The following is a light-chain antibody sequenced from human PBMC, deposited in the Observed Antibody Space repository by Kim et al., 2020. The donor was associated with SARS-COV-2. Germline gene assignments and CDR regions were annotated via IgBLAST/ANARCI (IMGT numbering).Light chain of an antibody. Sequence: SYELTQPPSLSVSPGQTASVTCSGNALSTQYVYWYQQRPGQAPRLVIYKDNKRASGIPERFFGSSSGTTVTLTITGVQAEDEADYFCQSADISNSYSVFGTGTKVTVL. CDR2: KDN. J-gene: IGLJ1*01. V-gene: IGLV3-25*03. CDR3: QSADISNSYSV. CDR1: ALSTQY.